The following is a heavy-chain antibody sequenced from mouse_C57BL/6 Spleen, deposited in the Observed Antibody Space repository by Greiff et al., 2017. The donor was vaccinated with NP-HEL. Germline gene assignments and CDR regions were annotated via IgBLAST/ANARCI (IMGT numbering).Heavy chain of an antibody. Sequence: QVQLQQPGAELVMPGASVKLSCKASGYTFTSYWMHWVKQRPGQGLEWIGEIDPSDSYTNYNQKFKGKSTLTVDKSSSTAYMQLSSLTSEDSAVDYCARGDYGSSPFDYWGQGTTLTVSS. J-gene: IGHJ2*01. V-gene: IGHV1-69*01. CDR2: IDPSDSYT. CDR1: GYTFTSYW. CDR3: ARGDYGSSPFDY. D-gene: IGHD1-1*01.